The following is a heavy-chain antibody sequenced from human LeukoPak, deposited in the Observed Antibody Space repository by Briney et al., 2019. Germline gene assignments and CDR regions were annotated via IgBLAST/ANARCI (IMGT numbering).Heavy chain of an antibody. D-gene: IGHD2/OR15-2a*01. V-gene: IGHV3-23*01. CDR1: GFTFSSYA. Sequence: GGSLRLSCAASGFTFSSYAMIWVRQAPGKGLEWVSTIGSSGGSTYYADSVKGRFTISRDNSKSPLSLLMNSLRAEDTAVYYCAKANARPLLSYDYFDYWGRGTLVTVSS. CDR3: AKANARPLLSYDYFDY. J-gene: IGHJ4*02. CDR2: IGSSGGST.